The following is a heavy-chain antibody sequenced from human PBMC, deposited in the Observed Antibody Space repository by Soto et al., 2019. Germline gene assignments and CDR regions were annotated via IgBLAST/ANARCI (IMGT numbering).Heavy chain of an antibody. J-gene: IGHJ5*02. Sequence: SETLSLTCTVSGGSISSGAYYWGWIRQHPGKGLEWIGYISHRGTAYYTPSLKSRVSLSVDPSKSQFSLNVTSLTAADTAVYYCTRVSATGTRWFDPWGPGTLVTVSS. CDR1: GGSISSGAYY. CDR2: ISHRGTA. V-gene: IGHV4-31*03. CDR3: TRVSATGTRWFDP. D-gene: IGHD6-13*01.